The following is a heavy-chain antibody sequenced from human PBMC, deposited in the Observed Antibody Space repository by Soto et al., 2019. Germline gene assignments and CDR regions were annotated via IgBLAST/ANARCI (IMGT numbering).Heavy chain of an antibody. J-gene: IGHJ4*02. V-gene: IGHV4-30-4*01. D-gene: IGHD3-22*01. CDR2: IYYSGST. CDR1: GGSISSGDYY. CDR3: ARVEGYYDSSGYLVY. Sequence: QVQLQESGPGLVKPSQTLSLTCTVSGGSISSGDYYWSWIRQPPGKGLEWIGYIYYSGSTYYNPSLKSRVTRSVDTSKNQFSLKLSSVTAADTAVYYCARVEGYYDSSGYLVYWGQGTLVTVSS.